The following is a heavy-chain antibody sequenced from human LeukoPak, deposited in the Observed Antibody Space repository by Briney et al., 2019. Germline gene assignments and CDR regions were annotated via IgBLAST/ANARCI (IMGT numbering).Heavy chain of an antibody. D-gene: IGHD6-6*01. CDR2: IVVGSGNT. CDR3: AAEGSIAARPVSYYYNMDV. CDR1: GFTFTSSA. V-gene: IGHV1-58*02. J-gene: IGHJ6*03. Sequence: SVKVSCKASGFTFTSSAMQWVRQARGQRLEWIGWIVVGSGNTNYAQKFQERVTITRDMSTSTAYMELSSLRSEDTAVYYCAAEGSIAARPVSYYYNMDVWGKGTTVTVSS.